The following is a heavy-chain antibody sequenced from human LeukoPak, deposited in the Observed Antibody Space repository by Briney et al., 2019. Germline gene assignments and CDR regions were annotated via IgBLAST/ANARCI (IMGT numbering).Heavy chain of an antibody. CDR3: AKVFDRRDDSSGYYYGGAFDI. J-gene: IGHJ3*02. V-gene: IGHV1-2*02. CDR2: LNPNSGGT. CDR1: GYTFTAYY. D-gene: IGHD3-22*01. Sequence: ASVKVSCKASGYTFTAYYMHWVRQAPGQGLEWMGWLNPNSGGTKYAQKFQGRVTMTRDTSTSTAYMELSSLNSDDTAVYYCAKVFDRRDDSSGYYYGGAFDIWGQGTMVTVSS.